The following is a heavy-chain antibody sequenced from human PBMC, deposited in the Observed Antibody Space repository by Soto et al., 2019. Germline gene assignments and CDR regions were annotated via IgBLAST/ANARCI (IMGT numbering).Heavy chain of an antibody. D-gene: IGHD2-15*01. CDR2: ISGGGDSA. CDR1: GFTFSRHA. CDR3: AKAGGSTWDCGMGV. Sequence: EVQLLESGGGLVQPGGSLRLSCAASGFTFSRHAMSWVRQAPGKGLEWVSAISGGGDSAYHADSVKGRFTISRDNSKNTLFLQMTSLRAEDTALYYCAKAGGSTWDCGMGVWGQGTTVTVSS. J-gene: IGHJ6*02. V-gene: IGHV3-23*01.